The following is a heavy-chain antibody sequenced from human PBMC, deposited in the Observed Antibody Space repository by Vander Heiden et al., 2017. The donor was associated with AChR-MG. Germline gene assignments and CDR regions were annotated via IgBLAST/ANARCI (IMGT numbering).Heavy chain of an antibody. CDR1: GFTFSSYA. CDR3: ASDYDYVNYFDY. V-gene: IGHV3-30-3*01. J-gene: IGHJ4*02. Sequence: QVQLVESGGGVVQPGRSLRLSCAASGFTFSSYAMHWVRQDPGKGLEWVAVISYDGSNKYYADSVKGRFTISRDNSKNTLYLQMKSLRAEDTAVYYCASDYDYVNYFDYWGQGTLVTVSS. CDR2: ISYDGSNK. D-gene: IGHD3-16*01.